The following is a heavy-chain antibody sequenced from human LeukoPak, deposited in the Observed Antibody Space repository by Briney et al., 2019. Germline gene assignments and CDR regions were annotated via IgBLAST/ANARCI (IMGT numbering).Heavy chain of an antibody. CDR3: AKEEQLALDY. Sequence: TGGSLRLSCTVSGFTFSSYAMSWVRQAPGKGLEWVSAISGSGGSTYYADSVKGRFTISRDNSKNTLYLQMNSLRAEDTAVYYCAKEEQLALDYWGQGTLVTVSS. CDR1: GFTFSSYA. J-gene: IGHJ4*02. D-gene: IGHD6-13*01. V-gene: IGHV3-23*01. CDR2: ISGSGGST.